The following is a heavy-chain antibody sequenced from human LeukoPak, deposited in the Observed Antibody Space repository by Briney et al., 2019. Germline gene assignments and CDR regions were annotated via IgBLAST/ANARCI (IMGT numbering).Heavy chain of an antibody. Sequence: GGSLRLSCEGSAFTFSGHWMNWVRQTPGKGLEWVASIKEDGSERQYVDSVKGRFSISRDNTKGSLFLQLNSLRAEDTAVYYCARDLSYSGSYYWGQGTLVTVSS. V-gene: IGHV3-7*03. CDR1: AFTFSGHW. CDR3: ARDLSYSGSYY. D-gene: IGHD1-26*01. CDR2: IKEDGSER. J-gene: IGHJ4*02.